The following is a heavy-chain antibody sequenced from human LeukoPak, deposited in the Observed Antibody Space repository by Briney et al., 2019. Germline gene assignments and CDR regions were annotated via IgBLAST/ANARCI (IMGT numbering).Heavy chain of an antibody. CDR1: GFTFSSYG. Sequence: PGGSLRLSCAASGFTFSSYGMHWVRQAPGKGLEWVAVISYDGSNKYYADSVKGRFTISRDNSKNTLYLQMNSLRAEDTAVYYCAKEEEGPVWGQGTLVTVSS. CDR2: ISYDGSNK. J-gene: IGHJ4*02. V-gene: IGHV3-30*18. CDR3: AKEEEGPV.